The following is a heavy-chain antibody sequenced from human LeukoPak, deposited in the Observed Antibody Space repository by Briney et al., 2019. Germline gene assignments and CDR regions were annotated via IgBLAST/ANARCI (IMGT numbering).Heavy chain of an antibody. CDR1: GFTFSSHW. Sequence: GGSLRLSCAASGFTFSSHWMHWVRQAPGKGLVWVSIINTDGSTTRYTDSVEGRFTISRDNARNTLYLEMNSPRVEDTAVYFCARDTSRTMDVWGQGTTVTV. V-gene: IGHV3-74*01. CDR2: INTDGSTT. CDR3: ARDTSRTMDV. J-gene: IGHJ6*02.